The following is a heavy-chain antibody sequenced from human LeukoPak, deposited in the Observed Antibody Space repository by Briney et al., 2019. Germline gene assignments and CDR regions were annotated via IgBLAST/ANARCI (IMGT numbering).Heavy chain of an antibody. CDR3: ARDDTSAHLFDY. CDR1: GFTFKIYS. J-gene: IGHJ4*02. CDR2: ISSSSSHM. V-gene: IGHV3-21*01. Sequence: GGSLRLSCAASGFTFKIYSMNWVRQAPGKGLEWVSSISSSSSHMYYADSVKGRFTISRDNAKNSLYLQMNTLRAEDTAVYYCARDDTSAHLFDYWGQGTLVTVSS. D-gene: IGHD3-10*01.